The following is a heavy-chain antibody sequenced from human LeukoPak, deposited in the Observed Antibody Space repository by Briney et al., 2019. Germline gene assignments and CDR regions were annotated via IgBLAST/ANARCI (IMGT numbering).Heavy chain of an antibody. J-gene: IGHJ3*02. V-gene: IGHV1-69*13. Sequence: GASVKVSCKASGGTFSSYTISWVRQAPGQGLEWMGGIIPIFSTADYAQNFQGRVTITADESTSTAYMELSSLISEDTAVYYCAVGIRASGSYQIWGHAFDIWGQGTMVTVSS. D-gene: IGHD3-10*01. CDR1: GGTFSSYT. CDR2: IIPIFSTA. CDR3: AVGIRASGSYQIWGHAFDI.